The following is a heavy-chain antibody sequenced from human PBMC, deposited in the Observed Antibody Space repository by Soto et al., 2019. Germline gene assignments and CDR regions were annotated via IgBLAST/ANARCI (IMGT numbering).Heavy chain of an antibody. CDR2: INEDGSTT. Sequence: EVQLVESVGGLVQPGGSLRLSCAASGFTFSGNWMHWVRQAPGKGLVWVSRINEDGSTTTYADSVKGRFTISRDNAENTLYLQMNSLRADDTAVYYCARDLSGQFDYWGQGTLVTVSS. CDR1: GFTFSGNW. J-gene: IGHJ4*02. V-gene: IGHV3-74*03. CDR3: ARDLSGQFDY.